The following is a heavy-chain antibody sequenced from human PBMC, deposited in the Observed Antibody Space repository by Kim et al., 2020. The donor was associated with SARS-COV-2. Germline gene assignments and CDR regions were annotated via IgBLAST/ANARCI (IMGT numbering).Heavy chain of an antibody. CDR3: AGGILPCFECFHH. CDR1: GGSISGYY. Sequence: SETLSLTCTVSGGSISGYYWSWVRQAPGKGLEWIGCTYYDGTTNYNPSLKSRVSISIDMSKKHFSLKLNSVTAADTAVYYCAGGILPCFECFHHWGQGAL. D-gene: IGHD3-3*01. V-gene: IGHV4-59*01. CDR2: TYYDGTT. J-gene: IGHJ1*01.